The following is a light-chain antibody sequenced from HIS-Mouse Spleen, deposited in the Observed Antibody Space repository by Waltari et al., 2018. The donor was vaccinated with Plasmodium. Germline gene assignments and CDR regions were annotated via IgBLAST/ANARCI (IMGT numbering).Light chain of an antibody. CDR3: CSYAGSSTFV. V-gene: IGLV2-23*03. CDR2: EGS. J-gene: IGLJ3*02. CDR1: SSDVGSYNL. Sequence: QSALTQPASVSGSPGQSITISCTGTSSDVGSYNLFSWYQQHPGKDPKLMIYEGSKRPSGVSNRFAGSKSGNTASLTISGLQAEDEADYYCCSYAGSSTFVFGGGTKLTVL.